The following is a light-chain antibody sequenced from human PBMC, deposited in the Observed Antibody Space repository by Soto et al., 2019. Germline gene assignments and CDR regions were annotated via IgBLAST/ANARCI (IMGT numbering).Light chain of an antibody. V-gene: IGKV1-9*01. CDR1: QDISSY. Sequence: DIQVTQSPSFLSASVGDRVTVTCRSSQDISSYLAWYQQQPGKAPKILIYGASTLQSGVPPRFGGSGSGTVFTLTISSLQPEDSATYFCQQVHDYPITFGGGTKVAIK. CDR2: GAS. CDR3: QQVHDYPIT. J-gene: IGKJ4*01.